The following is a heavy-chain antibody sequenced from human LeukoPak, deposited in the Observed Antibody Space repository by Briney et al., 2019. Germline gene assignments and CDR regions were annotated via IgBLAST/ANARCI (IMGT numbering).Heavy chain of an antibody. Sequence: SGTLSLTCTVSGGSISSGGYYWSWIRQHPGKGLEWIGYIYYSGSTYYNPSLKSRVTISVDTSKNQFSLKLSSVTAADTAVYYCARVLAYCGGDCYSFIDYWGQGTLVTVSS. CDR1: GGSISSGGYY. J-gene: IGHJ4*02. CDR3: ARVLAYCGGDCYSFIDY. D-gene: IGHD2-21*02. V-gene: IGHV4-31*03. CDR2: IYYSGST.